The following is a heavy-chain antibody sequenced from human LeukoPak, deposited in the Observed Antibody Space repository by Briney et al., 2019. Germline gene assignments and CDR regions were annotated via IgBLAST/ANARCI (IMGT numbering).Heavy chain of an antibody. Sequence: GGSLRLSCAASGFTFSSYGMSWVRQAPGKGLEWVSAISGSGGSTYYADSVKGRFTISRDNSKNTLYLQMNSLRAEDTAVYYCAKMYGGTYIGSWGQGTLVTVSA. CDR3: AKMYGGTYIGS. V-gene: IGHV3-23*01. CDR2: ISGSGGST. CDR1: GFTFSSYG. D-gene: IGHD1-26*01. J-gene: IGHJ4*02.